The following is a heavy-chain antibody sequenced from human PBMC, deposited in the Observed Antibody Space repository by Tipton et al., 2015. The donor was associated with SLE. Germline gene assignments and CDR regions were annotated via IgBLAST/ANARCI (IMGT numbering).Heavy chain of an antibody. D-gene: IGHD6-25*01. V-gene: IGHV4-38-2*02. J-gene: IGHJ3*02. CDR1: GYSISSGYY. CDR3: ARGARYSSGQSAFDI. Sequence: TLSLTCTVSGYSISSGYYWGWIRQPPGKGLEWIGSINHSGSTNYNPSLKSRVTISINTSKNQFSLNLSSVTAADTAVYFCARGARYSSGQSAFDIWGQGTMVSVSS. CDR2: INHSGST.